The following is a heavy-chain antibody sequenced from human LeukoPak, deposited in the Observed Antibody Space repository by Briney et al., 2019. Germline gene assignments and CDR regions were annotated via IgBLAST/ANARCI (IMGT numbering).Heavy chain of an antibody. Sequence: SETLSLTCAVYGGSFSGYYWSWIRQPPGKGLEWSAEINHSGSTNYNPSLKSRVAISVDTSKNQFSLKLSSVTAADTAVYYCARARTPPRLNYYGSGSHPYYYYYYMDVWGKGTTVTVSS. J-gene: IGHJ6*03. CDR2: INHSGST. CDR1: GGSFSGYY. CDR3: ARARTPPRLNYYGSGSHPYYYYYYMDV. V-gene: IGHV4-34*01. D-gene: IGHD3-10*01.